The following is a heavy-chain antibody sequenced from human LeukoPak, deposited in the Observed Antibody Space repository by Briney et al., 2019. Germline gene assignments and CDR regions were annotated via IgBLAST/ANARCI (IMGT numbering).Heavy chain of an antibody. CDR1: GFTFRSYA. V-gene: IGHV3-30*01. J-gene: IGHJ3*02. CDR2: ISYDGINK. Sequence: GGSLRLSCAASGFTFRSYAMHWVRQAPGKGLECVAVISYDGINKYYADSVKVRFTISRDNSKNTLYLQMISLRAEDTAVYYCARDAEVVPAATFGAFDIWGQGTMVTVSS. CDR3: ARDAEVVPAATFGAFDI. D-gene: IGHD2-2*01.